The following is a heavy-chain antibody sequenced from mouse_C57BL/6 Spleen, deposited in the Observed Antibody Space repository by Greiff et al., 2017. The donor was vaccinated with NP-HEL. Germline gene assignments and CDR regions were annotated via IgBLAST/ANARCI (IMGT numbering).Heavy chain of an antibody. CDR3: ARQGLNYFDY. CDR1: GFTFSDYG. CDR2: ISSGSSTI. J-gene: IGHJ2*01. V-gene: IGHV5-17*01. D-gene: IGHD1-3*01. Sequence: VQLKESGGGLVKPGGSLKLSCAASGFTFSDYGMHWVRQAPEKGLEWVAYISSGSSTIYYADTVKGRFTISRDNAKNTLFLQMTSLRSEDTAMYYCARQGLNYFDYWGQGTTLTVSS.